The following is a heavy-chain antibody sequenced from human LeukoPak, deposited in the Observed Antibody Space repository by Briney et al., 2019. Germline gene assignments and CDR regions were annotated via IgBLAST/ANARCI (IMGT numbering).Heavy chain of an antibody. V-gene: IGHV4-39*01. CDR2: IYHSGRST. Sequence: PSETLSLTCTVSGGSISGSYYYWGWIRPPPGKGLEWIGTIYHSGRSTFYNPSLKSRVAMSVDTSKNHFPLNLTSVTAADTAIYYCARHRAKRLNDAFEIWGQGTVVSVSS. CDR1: GGSISGSYYY. D-gene: IGHD3-10*01. J-gene: IGHJ3*02. CDR3: ARHRAKRLNDAFEI.